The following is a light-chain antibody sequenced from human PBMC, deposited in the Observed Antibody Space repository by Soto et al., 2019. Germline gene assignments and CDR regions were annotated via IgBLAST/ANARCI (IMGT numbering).Light chain of an antibody. CDR1: SSDVGGYHY. J-gene: IGLJ2*01. CDR3: SSYTNSGTVV. CDR2: EVS. V-gene: IGLV2-14*01. Sequence: QSALTQPASVSGSPGQSITISCTGTSSDVGGYHYVSWYQQHPGKAPKLVIYEVSNRPSGISNRFSGSKSGNTASLTISGLQAEDEADYYCSSYTNSGTVVFGGGTKLTVL.